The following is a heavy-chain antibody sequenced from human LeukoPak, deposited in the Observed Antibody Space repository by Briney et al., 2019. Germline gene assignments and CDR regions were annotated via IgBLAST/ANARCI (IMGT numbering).Heavy chain of an antibody. CDR3: ARCVDTAMALFDY. Sequence: SETLSLTCTVSGGSISSYYWSWVRQPPGKGLEWIGYIYYSGSTNYNPSLKSRVTISVDTSKNQFSLKLSSVTAADTAVYYCARCVDTAMALFDYWGQGTLVTVSS. D-gene: IGHD5-18*01. J-gene: IGHJ4*02. V-gene: IGHV4-59*01. CDR1: GGSISSYY. CDR2: IYYSGST.